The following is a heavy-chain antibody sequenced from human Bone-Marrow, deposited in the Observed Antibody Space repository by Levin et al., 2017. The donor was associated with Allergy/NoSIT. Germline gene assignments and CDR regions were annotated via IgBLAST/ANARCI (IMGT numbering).Heavy chain of an antibody. Sequence: GESLKISCAATGFRFSDYYMSWIRQVPGKGLEWVSYISVSGRETNYADSVKGRFTISRDNAMNSLSLQMNSLRVDDSAVYYCAREGFWTDWGQGTLVTVSS. CDR1: GFRFSDYY. D-gene: IGHD3/OR15-3a*01. CDR2: ISVSGRET. J-gene: IGHJ4*02. V-gene: IGHV3-11*06. CDR3: AREGFWTD.